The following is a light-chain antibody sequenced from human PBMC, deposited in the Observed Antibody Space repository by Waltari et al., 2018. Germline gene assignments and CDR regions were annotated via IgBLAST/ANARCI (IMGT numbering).Light chain of an antibody. CDR3: QQYGGSLIT. J-gene: IGKJ3*01. V-gene: IGKV3-20*01. CDR1: QNVIN. Sequence: EIVLTQSPGTLSFSPGEIATLSCKASQNVINLAWYQQKPGQAPRLLIYGASSRATGIPDRFSGSGSGAVFTLTISRLEPEDFAVYYCQQYGGSLITFGPGTKVDIK. CDR2: GAS.